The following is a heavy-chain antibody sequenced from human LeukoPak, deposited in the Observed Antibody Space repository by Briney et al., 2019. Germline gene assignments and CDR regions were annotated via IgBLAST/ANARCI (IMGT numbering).Heavy chain of an antibody. J-gene: IGHJ4*02. CDR1: GFTFSSYG. CDR3: ARDEAADY. V-gene: IGHV3-30*03. Sequence: GGSLRLSCAASGFTFSSYGMHWVRQAPGKGLEWVAVISYDGSNKYYADSVKGRFTISRDNAKNSLYLQMNSLRAEDTAVYYCARDEAADYWGQGTLVTVSS. D-gene: IGHD6-13*01. CDR2: ISYDGSNK.